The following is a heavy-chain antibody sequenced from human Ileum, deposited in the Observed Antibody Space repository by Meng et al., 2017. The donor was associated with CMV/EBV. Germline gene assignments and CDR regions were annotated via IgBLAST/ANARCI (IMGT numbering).Heavy chain of an antibody. CDR2: MNPNSGNT. V-gene: IGHV1-8*01. CDR3: ARALKCNSTTCYTKYYYGMDV. Sequence: ASVKVSCKASGYTFISYDVNWVRQAPGQGLAWMGWMNPNSGNTGSAQKFQDRVTMTRNTSISTAYMELSSLRSDDTAVYYCARALKCNSTTCYTKYYYGMDVWGQGTTVTVSS. J-gene: IGHJ6*02. D-gene: IGHD2-2*02. CDR1: GYTFISYD.